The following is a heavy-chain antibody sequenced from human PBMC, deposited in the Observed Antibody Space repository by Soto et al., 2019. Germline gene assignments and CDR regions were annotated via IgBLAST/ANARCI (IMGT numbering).Heavy chain of an antibody. CDR2: ISYDGSNK. Sequence: PGGSLRLSCAASGFPFSSYGMHWVRQAPGKGLEWVAVISYDGSNKYYADSVKGRFTISRDNSKNTLYLQMNSLRAEDTAVYYCAKDGSEIDYYYYYYMDVWGKGTTVTVSS. CDR3: AKDGSEIDYYYYYYMDV. D-gene: IGHD1-1*01. V-gene: IGHV3-30*18. CDR1: GFPFSSYG. J-gene: IGHJ6*03.